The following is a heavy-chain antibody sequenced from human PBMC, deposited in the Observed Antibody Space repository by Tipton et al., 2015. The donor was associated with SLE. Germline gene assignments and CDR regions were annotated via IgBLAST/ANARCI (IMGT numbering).Heavy chain of an antibody. D-gene: IGHD4-11*01. Sequence: TLFLTCTVSGGSINSYYWSWIRQPPGKGLEWIGYIHYSGTTNYNPSLKSRVTMSVDTSKNQFSLNLRSVTAADTAMYYCARPRERDYNDAFDIWGQGTMVIVSS. CDR1: GGSINSYY. J-gene: IGHJ3*02. CDR2: IHYSGTT. V-gene: IGHV4-59*01. CDR3: ARPRERDYNDAFDI.